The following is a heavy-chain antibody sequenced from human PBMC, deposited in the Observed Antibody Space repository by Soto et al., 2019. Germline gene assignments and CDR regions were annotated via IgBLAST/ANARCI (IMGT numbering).Heavy chain of an antibody. CDR3: AKDDSLEWFFPLDA. Sequence: EVHLLESGGGLVQPGGSLRLSCSASGFTFRSYAMSWVRQAPGKGLEWVSGISGGGSDTYYSDSVRGRFTNSRDNSKNTLYLQMNSLRVEDSAVYFCAKDDSLEWFFPLDAWGQGTLVTVSS. CDR2: ISGGGSDT. V-gene: IGHV3-23*01. CDR1: GFTFRSYA. J-gene: IGHJ5*02. D-gene: IGHD3-3*01.